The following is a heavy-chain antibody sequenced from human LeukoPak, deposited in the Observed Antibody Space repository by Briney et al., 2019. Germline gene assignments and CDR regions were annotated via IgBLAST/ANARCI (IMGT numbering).Heavy chain of an antibody. CDR1: GFTFCSYG. V-gene: IGHV3-30*02. CDR2: VRYDGNNP. D-gene: IGHD4-17*01. CDR3: ARGSRYGDYPYYCDF. Sequence: GGSLRLSCAASGFTFCSYGMHWVRQAPGKGLDWVAFVRYDGNNPYYSASVKGRFTISRDNSKNTVLLQMNNLRLEDAAVYYCARGSRYGDYPYYCDFWGQGTLVTVSS. J-gene: IGHJ4*02.